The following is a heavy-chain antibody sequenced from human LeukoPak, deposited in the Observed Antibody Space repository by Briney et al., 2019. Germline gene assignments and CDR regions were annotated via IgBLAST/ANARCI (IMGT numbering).Heavy chain of an antibody. CDR2: SFGNGAGT. D-gene: IGHD3-3*01. Sequence: PGGCLSHSCPASVFIFSTYVLNWVGPAPGRGVEGVSVSFGNGAGTNYADSVKSRFTTSRDNTKNTLYLQMNSLRAEDTAVYYCAKDRVPDGFYSVDNWGHGALVTISS. V-gene: IGHV3-23*01. J-gene: IGHJ4*03. CDR1: VFIFSTYV. CDR3: AKDRVPDGFYSVDN.